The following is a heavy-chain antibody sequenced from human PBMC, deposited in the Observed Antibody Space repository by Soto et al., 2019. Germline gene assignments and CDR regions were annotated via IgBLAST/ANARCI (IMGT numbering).Heavy chain of an antibody. V-gene: IGHV3-30*18. D-gene: IGHD3-22*01. Sequence: QVQLVESGGGVVQPGRSLRLSCAASGFTFSSYGMHWVRQAPGKGLEWVAGISYDGSNKYYADYVKDRFTIARDNSKNTLYLKMNSLRAEDTAVYYCAKDGGFITMIVVVPYYYVMDVWGQGTTVTVSS. CDR1: GFTFSSYG. J-gene: IGHJ6*02. CDR3: AKDGGFITMIVVVPYYYVMDV. CDR2: ISYDGSNK.